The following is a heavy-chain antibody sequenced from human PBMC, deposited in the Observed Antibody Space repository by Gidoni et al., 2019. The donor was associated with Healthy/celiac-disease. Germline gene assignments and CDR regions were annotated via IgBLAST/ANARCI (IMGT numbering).Heavy chain of an antibody. D-gene: IGHD5-18*01. CDR3: AGGRGIQLWTNSTYYYYYGMDV. J-gene: IGHJ6*02. CDR2: ISSSSSNI. Sequence: EVQLVESGGGLVKPGGSLRLSCAASGFTFSSYSMNWVRQAPGKGLEWVSSISSSSSNIYYADSVKGRFTISRDNAKNSLYLQMNSLRAEDTAVYYCAGGRGIQLWTNSTYYYYYGMDVWGQGTTVTVSS. CDR1: GFTFSSYS. V-gene: IGHV3-21*01.